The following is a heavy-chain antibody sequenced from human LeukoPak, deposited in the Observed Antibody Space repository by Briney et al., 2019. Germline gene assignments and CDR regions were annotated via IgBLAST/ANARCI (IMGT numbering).Heavy chain of an antibody. V-gene: IGHV3-64D*09. J-gene: IGHJ4*02. CDR3: VKGALDYLSYFDY. CDR2: ISSNGGST. D-gene: IGHD3-16*01. Sequence: PGGSLRLSCSASGFTFSSYAMHWVRQAPGKGLEYVSAISSNGGSTYYADSVKGRFTISRDNSKNTLYLQMSSLRAEDTAAYYCVKGALDYLSYFDYWGQGTLVTVSS. CDR1: GFTFSSYA.